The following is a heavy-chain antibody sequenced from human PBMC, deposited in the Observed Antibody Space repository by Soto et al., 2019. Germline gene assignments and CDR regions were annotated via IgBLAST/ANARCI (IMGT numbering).Heavy chain of an antibody. Sequence: ASVKVSCKASGYTFTGNDINWVRQAPGQGLEWMGWMNPNSGNTGYAQKFQGRVTMTRNTSISTAYMELSSLRSEDTAVYYCARGTYYDFWSGYHYYYYMDVWGKGTTVTVSS. CDR1: GYTFTGND. CDR2: MNPNSGNT. D-gene: IGHD3-3*01. J-gene: IGHJ6*03. CDR3: ARGTYYDFWSGYHYYYYMDV. V-gene: IGHV1-8*02.